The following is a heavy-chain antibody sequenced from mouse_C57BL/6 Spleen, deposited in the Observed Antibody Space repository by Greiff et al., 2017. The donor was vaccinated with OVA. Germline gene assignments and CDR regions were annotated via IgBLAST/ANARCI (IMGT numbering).Heavy chain of an antibody. CDR2: IWSGGST. D-gene: IGHD1-1*01. J-gene: IGHJ4*01. CDR3: ARRDGSSFYAMDY. V-gene: IGHV2-2*01. Sequence: VQLQQSGPGLVQPSQSLSITCTVSGFSLTSYGVHWVRQSPGKGLEWLGVIWSGGSTDYNAAFLSRLSISKDNSKSQVFFKMNSLQADDTAIYYCARRDGSSFYAMDYWGQGTSVTVSS. CDR1: GFSLTSYG.